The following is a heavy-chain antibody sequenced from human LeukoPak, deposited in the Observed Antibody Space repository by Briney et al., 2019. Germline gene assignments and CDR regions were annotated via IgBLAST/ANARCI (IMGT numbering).Heavy chain of an antibody. V-gene: IGHV4-59*01. CDR1: GGSISNYY. J-gene: IGHJ6*02. CDR2: IYYSGST. CDR3: ARDRSPEGYYDSSHWDYYHGMDV. D-gene: IGHD3-22*01. Sequence: PSETLSLTCTVSGGSISNYYWSWIRQPPGKGLEWIGYIYYSGSTNYNPSLKSRVTISVDTSKNQFSLNLSSVTAADTAMYYCARDRSPEGYYDSSHWDYYHGMDVWGQGTTVTVSS.